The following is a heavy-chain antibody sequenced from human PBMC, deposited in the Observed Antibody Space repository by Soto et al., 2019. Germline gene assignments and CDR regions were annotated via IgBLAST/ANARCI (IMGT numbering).Heavy chain of an antibody. CDR1: GFTFSSYG. J-gene: IGHJ6*02. D-gene: IGHD1-26*01. V-gene: IGHV3-30*18. CDR3: AKGSRVGSYGMDV. Sequence: VQLVESGGGVVQPGRSLRLSCAASGFTFSSYGMHWVRQAPGKGLEWVAVISYDGSNKYYADSVKGRFTISRDNSKNTLYLQMNSLRAEDTAVYYCAKGSRVGSYGMDVWGQGTTVTVSS. CDR2: ISYDGSNK.